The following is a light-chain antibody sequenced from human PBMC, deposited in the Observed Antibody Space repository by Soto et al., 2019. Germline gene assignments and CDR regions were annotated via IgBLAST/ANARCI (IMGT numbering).Light chain of an antibody. Sequence: QSALTQPASVSGSPGQSITISRTGTSSDVGGYNYVSWYQQQPGKAPQFMIYDVSNRPAGVSNRFSGSKSDNTASLTIAGLEAEDDGDSYCSSYTPSNTRQIVFGSGTKRTV. CDR3: SSYTPSNTRQIV. CDR2: DVS. CDR1: SSDVGGYNY. J-gene: IGLJ1*01. V-gene: IGLV2-14*01.